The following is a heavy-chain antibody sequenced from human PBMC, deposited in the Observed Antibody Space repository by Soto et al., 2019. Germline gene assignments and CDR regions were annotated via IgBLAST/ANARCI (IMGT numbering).Heavy chain of an antibody. Sequence: GESLKISCKGSGYNFAGYWIAWVRQMPGKGLELMGIIYPSDSDARYRPSFQGQVTISADKSISSAYLQWSSLRASDTAMYYCARGGVSTRTFDYWGQGTPVTVSS. CDR3: ARGGVSTRTFDY. J-gene: IGHJ4*02. CDR1: GYNFAGYW. CDR2: IYPSDSDA. D-gene: IGHD3-3*01. V-gene: IGHV5-51*01.